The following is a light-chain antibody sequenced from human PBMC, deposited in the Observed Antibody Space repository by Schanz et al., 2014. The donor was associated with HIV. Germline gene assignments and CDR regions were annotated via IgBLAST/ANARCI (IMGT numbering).Light chain of an antibody. Sequence: QSALTQPPSASGSPGQSVTISCTGTSSDIGGSKYFFWYQQHPGKAPKLIIYEVNKRPSGVPDRFSGSRSGNTASLTVSGLQAEDEADYYCNSYVGSNNVIFGGGTKLTVL. CDR2: EVN. V-gene: IGLV2-8*01. CDR3: NSYVGSNNVI. J-gene: IGLJ2*01. CDR1: SSDIGGSKY.